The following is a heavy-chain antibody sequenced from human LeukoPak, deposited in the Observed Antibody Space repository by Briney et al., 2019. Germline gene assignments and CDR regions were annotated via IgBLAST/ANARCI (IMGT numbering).Heavy chain of an antibody. CDR1: GRYW. D-gene: IGHD2/OR15-2a*01. Sequence: PGGSLRLSCAASGRYWMHWVRQAPGKGLVWASHINSDGSWTSYADSVKGRFTISKDNAKNTVYLQMSNLRVEDTAVYYCVSFYEIYWGRGTLVTVSS. CDR2: INSDGSWT. J-gene: IGHJ4*02. CDR3: VSFYEIY. V-gene: IGHV3-74*01.